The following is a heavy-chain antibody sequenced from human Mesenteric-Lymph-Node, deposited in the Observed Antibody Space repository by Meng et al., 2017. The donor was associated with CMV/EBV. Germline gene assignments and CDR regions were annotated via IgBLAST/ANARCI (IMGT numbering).Heavy chain of an antibody. CDR3: ASVPWNGNSY. D-gene: IGHD4-23*01. CDR2: IYYSGST. V-gene: IGHV4-59*01. CDR1: GGSISSYY. Sequence: SETLSLTCTVSGGSISSYYWNWIRQPPGKGLEWIGYIYYSGSTNYNPSLKSRVTISLDTSKNQFSLKLSSVTAADTAMYYCASVPWNGNSYWGQGTLVTVSS. J-gene: IGHJ4*02.